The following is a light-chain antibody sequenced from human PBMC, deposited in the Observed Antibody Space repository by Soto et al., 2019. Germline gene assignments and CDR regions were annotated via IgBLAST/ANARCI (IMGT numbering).Light chain of an antibody. J-gene: IGKJ1*01. CDR2: GAS. CDR3: QQYGRTPST. CDR1: QSVNNNF. Sequence: EVLLTQSPGTLSLSPGERATLSCRASQSVNNNFLAWYQQKPGQALRLLIYGASSRATGIPDKFSGSGSGTDFNLTIIRLDPQDFAVYFFQQYGRTPSTFGQGTKVDIK. V-gene: IGKV3-20*01.